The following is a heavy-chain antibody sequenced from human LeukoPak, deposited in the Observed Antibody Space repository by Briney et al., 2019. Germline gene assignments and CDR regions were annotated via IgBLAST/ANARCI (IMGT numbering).Heavy chain of an antibody. CDR1: GGSISSYY. CDR3: ARHRGGYNCHDY. V-gene: IGHV4-59*08. Sequence: PSETLSLTCTVSGGSISSYYWSCVRQPPGKGLECIGYIYYSGSTNYNPSLNSRVTISVDKSKNQVSLKLRSVTAADTAVYYCARHRGGYNCHDYWGQGALVTVSS. J-gene: IGHJ4*02. CDR2: IYYSGST. D-gene: IGHD5-18*01.